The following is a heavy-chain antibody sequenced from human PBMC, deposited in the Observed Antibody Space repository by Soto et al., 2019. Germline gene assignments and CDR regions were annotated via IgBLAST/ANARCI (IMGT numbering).Heavy chain of an antibody. CDR2: IYYSGST. CDR1: GGSISSYY. V-gene: IGHV4-59*01. Sequence: SETLSLTCTVCGGSISSYYWSWIRQPPGKGLEWIGYIYYSGSTNYNPSLKSRVTISVDTSKNQFSLKLSSVTAADTAVYYCARDGRGAYYYYGMDVWGQGTTVTVSS. J-gene: IGHJ6*02. D-gene: IGHD3-10*01. CDR3: ARDGRGAYYYYGMDV.